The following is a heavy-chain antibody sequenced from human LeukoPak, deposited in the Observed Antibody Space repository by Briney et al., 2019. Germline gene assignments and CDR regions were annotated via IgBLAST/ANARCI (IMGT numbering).Heavy chain of an antibody. J-gene: IGHJ4*02. Sequence: SETLSLTCTVSGGSISSYYWSWIRQPAGKGLEWIGRIYTSGSTNYNPSLKSRVTMSVDTSKNQFSLKLSSVTAADTAVYYGARCLFGGLCLYFDYWGQGTLVTVSS. V-gene: IGHV4-4*07. D-gene: IGHD3-10*02. CDR3: ARCLFGGLCLYFDY. CDR2: IYTSGST. CDR1: GGSISSYY.